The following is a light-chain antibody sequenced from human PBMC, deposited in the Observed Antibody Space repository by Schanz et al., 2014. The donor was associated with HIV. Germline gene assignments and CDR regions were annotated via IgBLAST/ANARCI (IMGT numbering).Light chain of an antibody. CDR2: ADY. CDR3: ATWHSSLREVV. CDR1: ALNVGHNF. J-gene: IGLJ2*01. V-gene: IGLV1-51*01. Sequence: QSLLTQPPSVSAAPGQRVTISCSGGALNVGHNFVSWYQQFPGTAPKLLIFADYQRPSEIPDRISGSKTGTSATLAINGLQTGDEADYYCATWHSSLREVVFGGGTKVTVL.